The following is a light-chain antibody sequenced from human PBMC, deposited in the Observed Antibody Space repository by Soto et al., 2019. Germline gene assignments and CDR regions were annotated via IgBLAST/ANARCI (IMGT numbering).Light chain of an antibody. CDR2: AAS. CDR3: QQYNNWPRAT. J-gene: IGKJ4*01. Sequence: DIQMTQSPSSVSASVGDRVTITCRASQSISRYLNWYQQKPGKAPKLLIFAASSLQSGVPSRFSGSGSGTEFNITISSLQSEDSAIYYCQQYNNWPRATFGGGTKVDIK. CDR1: QSISRY. V-gene: IGKV1-39*01.